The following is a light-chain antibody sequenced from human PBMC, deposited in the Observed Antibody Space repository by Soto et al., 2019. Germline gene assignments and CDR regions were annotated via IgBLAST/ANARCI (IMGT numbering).Light chain of an antibody. Sequence: IVLTQSPGTLSLSPGERATLSCRASQSVSSSYLAWYQQKPGQAPRLLIYGASSRATGIPDRFSGSGSGTDFPIAISRPEPEDFAVYYCQQYGSSPPYTFGQGTKLEIK. CDR2: GAS. V-gene: IGKV3-20*01. CDR3: QQYGSSPPYT. CDR1: QSVSSSY. J-gene: IGKJ2*01.